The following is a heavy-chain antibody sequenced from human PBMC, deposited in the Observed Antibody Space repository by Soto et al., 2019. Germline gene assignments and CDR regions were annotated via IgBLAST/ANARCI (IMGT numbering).Heavy chain of an antibody. Sequence: PSETLSLTCTGSDGSISSGAYYWSWIRQHPGKGLEWIGYIYYNGSPYYNPSLGGRVTISVDPSNSQFSLELRSATAADTAVYYCARQNPYSSGSYYFDFWGPGTLVTVSS. CDR3: ARQNPYSSGSYYFDF. CDR1: DGSISSGAYY. D-gene: IGHD6-19*01. J-gene: IGHJ4*02. V-gene: IGHV4-31*03. CDR2: IYYNGSP.